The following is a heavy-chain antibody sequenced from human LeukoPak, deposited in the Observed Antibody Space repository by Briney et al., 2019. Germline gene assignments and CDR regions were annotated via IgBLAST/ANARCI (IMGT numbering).Heavy chain of an antibody. J-gene: IGHJ4*02. D-gene: IGHD5-24*01. CDR3: ARETWEDGYNFFPPLYYFDY. CDR1: GGSISSGSYY. CDR2: IYTSGST. V-gene: IGHV4-61*02. Sequence: SQTLSLTCTVSGGSISSGSYYWSWIRQPAGKGLEWIGRIYTSGSTNYNPSLKSRVTISVDTSKNQFSLKLSSVTAADTAVYYSARETWEDGYNFFPPLYYFDYWGQGTLVTVSS.